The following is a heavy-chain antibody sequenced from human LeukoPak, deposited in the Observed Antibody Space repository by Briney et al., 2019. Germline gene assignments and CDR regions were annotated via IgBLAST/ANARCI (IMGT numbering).Heavy chain of an antibody. Sequence: ASVKVSCKVSGYTLTELSMHWVRQAPGKGLEWMGGFDPEDGETIYAQKFQGRVTMTEDTSTDTAYMELSSLRSEDTAVYYCASQGRALVGATTYWFDPWGQGTLVTVSS. CDR2: FDPEDGET. J-gene: IGHJ5*02. CDR1: GYTLTELS. D-gene: IGHD1-26*01. CDR3: ASQGRALVGATTYWFDP. V-gene: IGHV1-24*01.